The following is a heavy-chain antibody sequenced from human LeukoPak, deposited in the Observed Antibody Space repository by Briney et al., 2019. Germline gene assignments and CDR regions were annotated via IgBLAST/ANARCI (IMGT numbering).Heavy chain of an antibody. V-gene: IGHV4-39*01. Sequence: PSETLSLTCTVSVGSISSYYWGWIRQPPGKGLEWIGSIYYSGSTYYNPSLKSRVTISVDTSKNQFSLKLSSVTAADTAVYYCARLSSGWEDYWGQGTLVTVSS. CDR1: VGSISSYY. CDR2: IYYSGST. CDR3: ARLSSGWEDY. J-gene: IGHJ4*02. D-gene: IGHD6-19*01.